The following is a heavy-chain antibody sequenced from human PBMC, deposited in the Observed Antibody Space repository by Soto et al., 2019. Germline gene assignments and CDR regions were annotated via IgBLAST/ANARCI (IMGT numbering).Heavy chain of an antibody. CDR2: IFYSGMT. J-gene: IGHJ4*02. V-gene: IGHV4-30-4*01. CDR3: AGRYGGNFDY. D-gene: IGHD1-26*01. CDR1: GGSISNFDYY. Sequence: SETLSLTCTVSGGSISNFDYYWSWVRQSPGKGLEWIGYIFYSGMTDYNPSLKSRVSISVDTSKNQFSLKLSSVTAADTAVYYCAGRYGGNFDYWGQGALVNVSS.